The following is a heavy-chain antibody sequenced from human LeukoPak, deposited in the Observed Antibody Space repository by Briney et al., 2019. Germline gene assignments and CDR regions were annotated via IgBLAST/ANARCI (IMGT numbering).Heavy chain of an antibody. CDR3: ARDRPGGDYEDFDY. D-gene: IGHD4-17*01. Sequence: ASVKVSCKASGYTFTGYYMHWVRQAPGQGLEWMGWINPNSGGTNYAQKFQGRVTMTRDTSISTAYMELSRLRSDDTAVYYCARDRPGGDYEDFDYWGQGTLVTVSS. J-gene: IGHJ4*02. V-gene: IGHV1-2*02. CDR2: INPNSGGT. CDR1: GYTFTGYY.